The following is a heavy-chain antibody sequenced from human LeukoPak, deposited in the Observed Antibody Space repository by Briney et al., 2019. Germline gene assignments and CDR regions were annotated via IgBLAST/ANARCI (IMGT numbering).Heavy chain of an antibody. D-gene: IGHD1-26*01. CDR2: INPSGGST. CDR3: ASRVGTTLVVFDY. V-gene: IGHV1-46*01. J-gene: IGHJ4*02. CDR1: GYTFTSYG. Sequence: GASVKVSCKASGYTFTSYGISWVRQAPGQGLEWMGIINPSGGSTSYAQKFQGRVTMTRDTSKSTVYMELRSLRSDETAVYYWASRVGTTLVVFDYWGQGTLVTVSS.